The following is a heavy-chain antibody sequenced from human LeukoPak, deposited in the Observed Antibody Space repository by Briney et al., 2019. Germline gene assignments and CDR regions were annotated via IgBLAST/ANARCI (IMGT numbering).Heavy chain of an antibody. D-gene: IGHD1-26*01. CDR3: ARAQWELLVWDY. CDR1: GGSISSYY. Sequence: SETLSLTCTVSGGSISSYYWSWIRQPPGKGLEWIAYIYYSGSTNYNPSLESRVTISEDTYKNQFSLKLSSVTAADAAVYYCARAQWELLVWDYWGQGTLVTVSS. J-gene: IGHJ4*02. CDR2: IYYSGST. V-gene: IGHV4-59*01.